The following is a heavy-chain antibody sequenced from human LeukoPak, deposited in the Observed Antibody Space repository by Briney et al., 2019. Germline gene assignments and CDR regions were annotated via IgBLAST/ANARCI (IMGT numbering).Heavy chain of an antibody. V-gene: IGHV1-24*01. Sequence: ASVKVSCKVSGYTLTELSMHWVRQAPGKGLEWMGGFDPEDGETIYAQKFQGRVTMTEDTSTDTAYMELSSLRSEDTAVYYCATSLLYYYDSSGYYPIDYWGQGTLVTVSS. D-gene: IGHD3-22*01. J-gene: IGHJ4*02. CDR3: ATSLLYYYDSSGYYPIDY. CDR1: GYTLTELS. CDR2: FDPEDGET.